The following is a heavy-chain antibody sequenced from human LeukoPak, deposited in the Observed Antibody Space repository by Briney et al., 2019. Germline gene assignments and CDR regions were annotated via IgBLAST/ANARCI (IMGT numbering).Heavy chain of an antibody. CDR1: GGSISSYY. V-gene: IGHV4-59*01. CDR2: TYYSGST. Sequence: SETLSLTCTVSGGSISSYYWSWIRQPPGKGLEWIGYTYYSGSTNYNPSLKSRVTISVDTSKNQSSLKLSSVTAADTAVYYCARAVTTRSYYYGMDVWGQGTTVTVSS. CDR3: ARAVTTRSYYYGMDV. J-gene: IGHJ6*02. D-gene: IGHD4-17*01.